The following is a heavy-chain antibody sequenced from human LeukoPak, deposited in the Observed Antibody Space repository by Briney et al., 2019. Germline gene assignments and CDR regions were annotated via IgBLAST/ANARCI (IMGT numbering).Heavy chain of an antibody. V-gene: IGHV3-48*03. CDR1: GFAFSSYE. CDR3: ARTMWGFDY. D-gene: IGHD7-27*01. J-gene: IGHJ4*02. CDR2: ISSSGSIR. Sequence: GGSLRHSCASSGFAFSSYEMNWVRPAPGKGLEWVSYISSSGSIRYYADSVKGRFTISRDNAKNSLFLQMNSLRVEDTAVYYCARTMWGFDYWGQGTLVTVSS.